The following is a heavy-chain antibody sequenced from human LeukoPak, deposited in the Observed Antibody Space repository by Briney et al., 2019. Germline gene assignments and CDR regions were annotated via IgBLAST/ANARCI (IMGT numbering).Heavy chain of an antibody. D-gene: IGHD6-19*01. CDR3: AKEKSSSGWYFHFDY. Sequence: PGGSLRLSCAASGFAFSSYAMSWVRQAPGKGLEWVSAISGSGGSTYYADSVKGRFTISRDNSKNTLYLQMNSLRAEDTAVYYCAKEKSSSGWYFHFDYWGQGTLVTVSS. CDR2: ISGSGGST. CDR1: GFAFSSYA. V-gene: IGHV3-23*01. J-gene: IGHJ4*02.